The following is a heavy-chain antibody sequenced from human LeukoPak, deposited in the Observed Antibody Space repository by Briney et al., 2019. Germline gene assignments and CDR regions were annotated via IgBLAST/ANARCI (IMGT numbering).Heavy chain of an antibody. D-gene: IGHD1-1*01. CDR2: IYTSGST. Sequence: SETLSLTCTVSGGSISSGSYYWSWIRQPAGKGLEWIGRIYTSGSTNYNPSLKSRVTISVDTSKNQFSLNLSSVTAADTAVYYCASYPNWNDAFDIWGQGTMVTVSS. CDR3: ASYPNWNDAFDI. J-gene: IGHJ3*02. CDR1: GGSISSGSYY. V-gene: IGHV4-61*02.